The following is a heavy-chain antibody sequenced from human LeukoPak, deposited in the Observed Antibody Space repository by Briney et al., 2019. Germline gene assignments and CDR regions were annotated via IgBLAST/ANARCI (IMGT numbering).Heavy chain of an antibody. Sequence: GASVKVSCKASGGTVSSYAISWVRQAPGQGLEWMGRIIPILGIANYAQKFQGRVTITADKSTSTAYMELSSLRSEDTAVYYCARVGNYYDSSGPFDYWGQGTLVTVSS. J-gene: IGHJ4*02. CDR1: GGTVSSYA. V-gene: IGHV1-69*04. D-gene: IGHD3-22*01. CDR3: ARVGNYYDSSGPFDY. CDR2: IIPILGIA.